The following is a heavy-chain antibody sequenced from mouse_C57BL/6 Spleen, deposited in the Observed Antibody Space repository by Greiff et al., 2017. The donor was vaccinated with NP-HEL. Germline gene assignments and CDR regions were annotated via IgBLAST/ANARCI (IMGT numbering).Heavy chain of an antibody. V-gene: IGHV1-72*01. CDR1: GYTFTSYW. D-gene: IGHD2-4*01. CDR3: ARSAGDYDFDFDV. CDR2: IDPNGGGT. J-gene: IGHJ1*03. Sequence: VQLQQSGAELVKPGASVKLSCKASGYTFTSYWMHWVKQRPGRGLEWIGRIDPNGGGTKYNEKFKSKATLTADKPSSTAYMQLSSLTSEDSAVYYCARSAGDYDFDFDVWGTGTTVTVSS.